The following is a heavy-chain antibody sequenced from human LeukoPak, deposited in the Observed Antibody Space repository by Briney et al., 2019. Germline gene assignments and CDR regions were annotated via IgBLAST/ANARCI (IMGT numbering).Heavy chain of an antibody. Sequence: GASVKVSCKASGHTFTSYGISWVRQAPGQGREWMGWISAYNGNTNYAQKLKGRVTMTTDTSTSTAYMELRSLRSDDTAVYYCARGRYDILTFFEGNDYWGQGTLVTVSS. CDR3: ARGRYDILTFFEGNDY. V-gene: IGHV1-18*01. D-gene: IGHD3-9*01. CDR1: GHTFTSYG. J-gene: IGHJ4*02. CDR2: ISAYNGNT.